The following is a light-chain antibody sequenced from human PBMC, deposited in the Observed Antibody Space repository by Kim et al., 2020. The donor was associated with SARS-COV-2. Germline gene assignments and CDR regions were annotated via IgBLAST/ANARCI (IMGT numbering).Light chain of an antibody. CDR2: GKN. J-gene: IGLJ2*01. CDR1: SLRCYY. CDR3: TSRDSSGNHLV. Sequence: GQTVTISRQGDSLRCYYASWYRQKPGQAPVLVIYGKNHPPSGIPDRFSGSSAGNTASLTITGAHAEDEADYYCTSRDSSGNHLVFGGGTQLTVL. V-gene: IGLV3-19*01.